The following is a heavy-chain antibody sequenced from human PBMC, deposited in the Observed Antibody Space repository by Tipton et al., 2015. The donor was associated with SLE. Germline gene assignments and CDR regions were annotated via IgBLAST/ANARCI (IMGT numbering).Heavy chain of an antibody. Sequence: SGFTFSSYGMHWVRQAPGKGLEWVAFIRYDGSNKYYADSVKGRFTISRDNSKNTLYLQMNSLRAEDTAVYYCAKARDSGSYPDAFDIWGQGTMVTVSS. CDR1: GFTFSSYG. J-gene: IGHJ3*02. D-gene: IGHD1-26*01. V-gene: IGHV3-30*02. CDR2: IRYDGSNK. CDR3: AKARDSGSYPDAFDI.